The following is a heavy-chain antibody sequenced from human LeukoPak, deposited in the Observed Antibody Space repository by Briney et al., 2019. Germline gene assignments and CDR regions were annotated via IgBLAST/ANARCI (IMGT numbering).Heavy chain of an antibody. CDR1: GYTFTSYD. CDR2: MNPNSGNT. CDR3: ARGNYCSGGSCYDGAFDY. D-gene: IGHD2-15*01. J-gene: IGHJ4*02. Sequence: ASVTVSCKASGYTFTSYDINWVRQATGQGLEWMGWMNPNSGNTGYAQKFQGRVTMTTDTSTSTAYMELRSLRSDDTAVYYCARGNYCSGGSCYDGAFDYWGQGTLVTVSS. V-gene: IGHV1-8*01.